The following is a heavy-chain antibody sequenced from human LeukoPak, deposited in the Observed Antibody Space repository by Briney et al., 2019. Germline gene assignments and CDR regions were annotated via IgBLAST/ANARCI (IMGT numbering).Heavy chain of an antibody. CDR2: ISWNSGSI. J-gene: IGHJ3*02. D-gene: IGHD1-1*01. CDR1: GFTFDDYA. Sequence: GGSLRLSCAASGFTFDDYAMHWVRQAPGKGLEWVSGISWNSGSIGYADSVKGRFTISRDNAKNSLYLQMNSLRAEDTALYYCAKETYNWNDVGAFDTWGQGTMVTVSS. CDR3: AKETYNWNDVGAFDT. V-gene: IGHV3-9*01.